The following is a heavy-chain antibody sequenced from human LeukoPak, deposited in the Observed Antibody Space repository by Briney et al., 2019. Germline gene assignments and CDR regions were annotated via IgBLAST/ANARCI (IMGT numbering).Heavy chain of an antibody. CDR2: IKTDGSEK. V-gene: IGHV3-7*03. J-gene: IGHJ3*02. Sequence: GGSLRLSCAASGFIFSNYWMGWVRQAPGKGLESLANIKTDGSEKCYVDSVKGRFSISRDNAKNSLYLQMNSLRAEDTAVYYCVSAVRGSSFAICGQGTKVTVSS. CDR1: GFIFSNYW. D-gene: IGHD3-10*02. CDR3: VSAVRGSSFAI.